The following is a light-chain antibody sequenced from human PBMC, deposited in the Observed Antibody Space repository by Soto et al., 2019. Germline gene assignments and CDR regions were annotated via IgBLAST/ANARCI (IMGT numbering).Light chain of an antibody. CDR2: EVS. J-gene: IGLJ1*01. V-gene: IGLV2-14*01. Sequence: QSALTQPASVSGCPGQSITISCTGTSSDIGRYDYVSWYQQHPGKAPKLMISEVSSRPSGVSGRFSGSKSGNTASLSISGLQAEDEADYYCSSYRSSSTPPYVFGTGTKVTVL. CDR1: SSDIGRYDY. CDR3: SSYRSSSTPPYV.